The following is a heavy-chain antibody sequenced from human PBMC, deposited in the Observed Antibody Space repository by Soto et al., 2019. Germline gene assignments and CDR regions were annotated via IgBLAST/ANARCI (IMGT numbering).Heavy chain of an antibody. CDR2: ISTYNGNT. V-gene: IGHV1-18*01. J-gene: IGHJ6*03. CDR3: ARTTVTASYYYMDV. Sequence: QVQLVQSGAEVKQPGASVKVSCKASGYTFTNYGFTWVRQAPGQGLEWLGGISTYNGNTKYAQKVQGRLTMTTDTSTSTANMELTSLRSDDTALYYWARTTVTASYYYMDVWGKGSTVTVSS. CDR1: GYTFTNYG. D-gene: IGHD4-17*01.